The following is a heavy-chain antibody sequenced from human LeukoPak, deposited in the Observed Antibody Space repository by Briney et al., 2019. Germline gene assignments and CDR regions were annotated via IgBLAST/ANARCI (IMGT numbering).Heavy chain of an antibody. J-gene: IGHJ4*02. CDR2: ISSSSYI. CDR1: GFTFSTYS. V-gene: IGHV3-21*01. D-gene: IGHD5-12*01. CDR3: ASEVAVATIYY. Sequence: SGGSLRLSCAASGFTFSTYSMNWVRQAPGKGLEWVSSISSSSYIYYADSVKGRFTISRDNAKNSLSLQMNSLRAEDTAVYYCASEVAVATIYYWGQGTLVTVSS.